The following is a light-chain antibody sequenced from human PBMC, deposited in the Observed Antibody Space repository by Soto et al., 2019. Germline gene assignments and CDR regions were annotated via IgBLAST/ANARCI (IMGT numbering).Light chain of an antibody. CDR3: QTWGTGIHV. CDR1: SGHSSYA. CDR2: LNSDGSH. V-gene: IGLV4-69*01. J-gene: IGLJ1*01. Sequence: QPVLTQSPSASASLGASVKLTCTLSSGHSSYAIAWHQQQPEKGPRYLMKLNSDGSHSKGDGIPDRFAGSSSGAERYLIISSRQSEDEAEYYCQTWGTGIHVFGTGTKVTVL.